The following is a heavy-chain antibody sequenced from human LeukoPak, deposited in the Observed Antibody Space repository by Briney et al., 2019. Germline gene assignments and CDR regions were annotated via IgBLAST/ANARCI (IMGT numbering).Heavy chain of an antibody. J-gene: IGHJ5*02. CDR3: ARHFLQWTHGGSFVWFDP. CDR1: GGSISSYY. CDR2: IYYSGST. V-gene: IGHV4-59*08. D-gene: IGHD3-16*01. Sequence: SETLSLTCTVSGGSISSYYWSWIRQPPGKGLEWIGYIYYSGSTNYNPSLKSRVTISVDTSKNQFSLKLSSVTAADTAVYYCARHFLQWTHGGSFVWFDPWGQGTLVTVSS.